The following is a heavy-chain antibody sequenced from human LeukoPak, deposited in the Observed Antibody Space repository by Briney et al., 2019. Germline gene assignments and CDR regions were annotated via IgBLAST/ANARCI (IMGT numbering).Heavy chain of an antibody. CDR3: ARSGWGSSRYDS. CDR1: GYTFTSYY. J-gene: IGHJ4*02. D-gene: IGHD6-13*01. CDR2: INPSGGST. V-gene: IGHV1-46*01. Sequence: ASVKVSCKAFGYTFTSYYMHWVRQAPGQGLEWMGVINPSGGSTIYAQKFQGRVTLTRDMSTRTVDMELSSLRYEDTAVYYCARSGWGSSRYDSWGQGTLVTVSS.